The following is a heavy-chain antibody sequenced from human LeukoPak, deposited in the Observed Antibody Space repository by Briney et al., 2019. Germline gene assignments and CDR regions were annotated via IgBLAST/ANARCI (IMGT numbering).Heavy chain of an antibody. V-gene: IGHV3-7*01. J-gene: IGHJ3*02. D-gene: IGHD3-10*01. CDR1: GFTFSSYW. Sequence: GGSLRLSCAASGFTFSSYWMSWVRQAPGKGLEWVANIKQDGSEKYYVDSVKGRLTISRDNAKNSLYLQMNSLRAEDTAVYYCARGDGGAITMVRGVMGAFDIWGQGTMVTVSS. CDR3: ARGDGGAITMVRGVMGAFDI. CDR2: IKQDGSEK.